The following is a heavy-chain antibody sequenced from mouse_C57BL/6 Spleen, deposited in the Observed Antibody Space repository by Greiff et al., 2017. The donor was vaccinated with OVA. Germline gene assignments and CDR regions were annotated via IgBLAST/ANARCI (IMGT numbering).Heavy chain of an antibody. CDR3: ARERVTTVVATDAMDY. V-gene: IGHV1-80*01. CDR1: GYAFSSYW. J-gene: IGHJ4*01. D-gene: IGHD1-1*01. Sequence: QVQLQQSGAELVKPGASVKISCKASGYAFSSYWMNWVKQRPGKGLEWIGQIYPGDGDTNYNGKFKGKATLTADKSSSTAYMQLSSLTSEDSAVYFCARERVTTVVATDAMDYWGQGTSVTVSS. CDR2: IYPGDGDT.